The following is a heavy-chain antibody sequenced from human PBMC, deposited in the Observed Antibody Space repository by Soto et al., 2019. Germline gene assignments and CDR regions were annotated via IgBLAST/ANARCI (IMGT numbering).Heavy chain of an antibody. CDR2: SSSYNGNT. V-gene: IGHV1-18*01. J-gene: IGHJ4*02. D-gene: IGHD3-9*01. CDR3: ASDLFDWLFYWDY. Sequence: QVQLVQSGAEVKKPGASVKVSCKASGYTFTSYGISCVRQAPGQRLEWMGWSSSYNGNTNYAQNHHGRVTMATDTSTSTAYMELRSLRSDDTAVYYCASDLFDWLFYWDYWGQGAMVTVFS. CDR1: GYTFTSYG.